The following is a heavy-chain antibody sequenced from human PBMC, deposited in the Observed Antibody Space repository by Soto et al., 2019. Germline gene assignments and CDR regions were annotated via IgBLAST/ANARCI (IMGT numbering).Heavy chain of an antibody. CDR1: GYTFTSYD. Sequence: GASVKVSCKASGYTFTSYDINWVRQATGQGLEWMGWMNPNSGNTGYAQKFQGRVTMTRNTSISTAYMELSSLRSEDTAVYYCARSYQLPSVEGYYYYYMDVWGKGTTVTVSS. CDR2: MNPNSGNT. V-gene: IGHV1-8*01. D-gene: IGHD2-2*01. CDR3: ARSYQLPSVEGYYYYYMDV. J-gene: IGHJ6*03.